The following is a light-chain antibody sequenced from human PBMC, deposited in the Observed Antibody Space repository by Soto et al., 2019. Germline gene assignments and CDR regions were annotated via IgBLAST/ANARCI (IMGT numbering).Light chain of an antibody. CDR3: QQYGSSPT. Sequence: EIWLTQSPGTLSLSPGERATLSCRASQSVSSSYLAWYQQKPGQAPRLLIYGASSRATGIPDRFSGSGSGTDFTLTISRLEPEDFAVYYCQQYGSSPTFGGGTNVDIK. CDR2: GAS. V-gene: IGKV3-20*01. J-gene: IGKJ4*01. CDR1: QSVSSSY.